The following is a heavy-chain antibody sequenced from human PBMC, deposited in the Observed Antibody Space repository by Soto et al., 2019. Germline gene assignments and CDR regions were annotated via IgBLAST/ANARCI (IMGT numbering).Heavy chain of an antibody. Sequence: QVHLQASGPGLMQPSETLSPTCTVSGGSVTSDSYYWTWIRQSPGKGLEWIGYIHSSDSTNYNPSLKSRITISLETSRNHFSLKLTSVPAADTAIYYCARGSVAGNFDYWGQGTLVAVSS. CDR3: ARGSVAGNFDY. V-gene: IGHV4-61*03. CDR2: IHSSDST. J-gene: IGHJ4*02. CDR1: GGSVTSDSYY. D-gene: IGHD6-19*01.